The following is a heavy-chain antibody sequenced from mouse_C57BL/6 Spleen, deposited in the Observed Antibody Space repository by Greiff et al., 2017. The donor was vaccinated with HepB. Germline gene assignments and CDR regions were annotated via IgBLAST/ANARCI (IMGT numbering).Heavy chain of an antibody. Sequence: QVQLQQSGAELARPGASVKLSCKASGYTFTSYGISWVKQRTGQGLEWIGEIYPRSGNTYYNEKFKGKATLTADKSSSTAYKELRSLTSEDSAVYFCARRDITTVVDFDVWGTGTTVTVSS. CDR1: GYTFTSYG. V-gene: IGHV1-81*01. CDR3: ARRDITTVVDFDV. CDR2: IYPRSGNT. D-gene: IGHD1-1*01. J-gene: IGHJ1*03.